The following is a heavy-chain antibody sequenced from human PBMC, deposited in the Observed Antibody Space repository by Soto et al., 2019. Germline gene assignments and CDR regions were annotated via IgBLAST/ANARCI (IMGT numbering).Heavy chain of an antibody. CDR1: GGSVTSNYYY. V-gene: IGHV4-31*03. Sequence: NPSETLSLTCTVSGGSVTSNYYYWSWIRQSPGEGLEWFGYINHRGSLYYNPSLKSRVSMSVDTSKNQFSLNLSSVTAADTAVYYCARELPQRQGRNMDVWGQGTTVTVSS. CDR2: INHRGSL. D-gene: IGHD1-1*01. CDR3: ARELPQRQGRNMDV. J-gene: IGHJ6*02.